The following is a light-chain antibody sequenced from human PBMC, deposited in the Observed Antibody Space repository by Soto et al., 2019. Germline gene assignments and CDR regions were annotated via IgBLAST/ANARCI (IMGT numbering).Light chain of an antibody. V-gene: IGKV3-11*01. CDR3: QQRITWPST. Sequence: EIVLTQSPATLSLSPGESATLSCRASQSVSSSLAWYQQKAGQAPRLLIYDASNRATGIPARFSGSGSGTDFTLTISSLEPEDFATYYCQQRITWPSTFGQGTKLEIK. J-gene: IGKJ2*01. CDR1: QSVSSS. CDR2: DAS.